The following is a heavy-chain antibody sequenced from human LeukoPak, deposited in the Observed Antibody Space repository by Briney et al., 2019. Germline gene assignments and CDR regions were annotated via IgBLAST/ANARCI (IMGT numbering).Heavy chain of an antibody. V-gene: IGHV1-2*02. CDR2: INPNSGGT. CDR1: EYTFTGYY. D-gene: IGHD2-2*01. CDR3: ARGNERLPGQTYQLLWVDY. J-gene: IGHJ4*02. Sequence: ASVKVSCKASEYTFTGYYMHWVRQAPGQGLEWMGWINPNSGGTNYAQRFQGRVTMTRDTSISTAYMELSRLRSDDTAVYYCARGNERLPGQTYQLLWVDYWGQGTLVTVSS.